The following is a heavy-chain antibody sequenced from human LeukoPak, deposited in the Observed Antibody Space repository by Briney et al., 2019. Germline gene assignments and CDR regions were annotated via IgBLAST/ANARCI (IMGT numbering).Heavy chain of an antibody. Sequence: GGSLRLSCEASGLTFSRDWMGWVRQAPGKGLEWVANIRQDGGETYYGDSVKGRFTISRDNAKNSLYLQMNSLRAEDTAVYYCARGHSSSAHWGQGTLVTVSS. V-gene: IGHV3-7*01. CDR3: ARGHSSSAH. D-gene: IGHD6-6*01. J-gene: IGHJ4*02. CDR1: GLTFSRDW. CDR2: IRQDGGET.